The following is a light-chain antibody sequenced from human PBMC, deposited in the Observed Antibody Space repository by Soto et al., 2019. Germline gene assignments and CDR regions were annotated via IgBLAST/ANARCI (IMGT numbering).Light chain of an antibody. V-gene: IGKV3-20*01. CDR1: QSVSSSH. CDR2: DTS. J-gene: IGKJ1*01. Sequence: EVELTQSPGTLSLSPGERATLSCRASQSVSSSHLAWYQQKRGQAPRLLIYDTSTRATGIPDRFSGSGSGTDFTLTISRLEPADFAVYHCQQYGDSPWTFGQGTKGEVK. CDR3: QQYGDSPWT.